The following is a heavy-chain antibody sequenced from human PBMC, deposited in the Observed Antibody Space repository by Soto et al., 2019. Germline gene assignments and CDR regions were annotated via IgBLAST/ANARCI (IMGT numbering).Heavy chain of an antibody. D-gene: IGHD4-4*01. CDR1: GGTFSSYA. J-gene: IGHJ4*02. CDR2: IIPIFGTA. Sequence: QVQLVQSGAEVKKPGSSVKVSCKASGGTFSSYAISWVRQAPGQGLEWMGGIIPIFGTANYAQKFQGRVTXXAXEXXSTAYMELSSLRSEDTAVYYCARGYSNYVKAGFAYWGQGTLVTVSS. CDR3: ARGYSNYVKAGFAY. V-gene: IGHV1-69*12.